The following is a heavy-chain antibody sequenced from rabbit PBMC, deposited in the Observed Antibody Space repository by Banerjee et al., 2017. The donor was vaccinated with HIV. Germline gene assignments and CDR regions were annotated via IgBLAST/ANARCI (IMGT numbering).Heavy chain of an antibody. D-gene: IGHD1-1*01. CDR1: GIDFSNAG. J-gene: IGHJ2*01. CDR2: IDTSDGDT. V-gene: IGHV1S45*01. CDR3: ARNYVNAFDP. Sequence: QQQLVESGGGLVKPGASLTLTCKASGIDFSNAGIGWVRQAPGKGLEWIACIDTSDGDTDYANWPKGRFTISKTSSTTVTLQMASLTAADTATYFCARNYVNAFDPWGPGTLVTVS.